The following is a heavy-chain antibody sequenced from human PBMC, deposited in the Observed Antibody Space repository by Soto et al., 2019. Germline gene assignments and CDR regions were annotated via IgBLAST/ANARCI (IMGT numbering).Heavy chain of an antibody. CDR2: VSHTGVI. Sequence: QVQLQESGPGLVKPSETLSLSCAVSAYSISGPSYWGWIRQPPGKGLEWVVSVSHTGVIHYNASLKSRVTISLDTSRNQFSLKLSSVTAADTAVYYCAGDNNNWSWFYLWGQGTLVTVSS. J-gene: IGHJ5*02. D-gene: IGHD1-1*01. CDR1: AYSISGPSY. V-gene: IGHV4-38-2*01. CDR3: AGDNNNWSWFYL.